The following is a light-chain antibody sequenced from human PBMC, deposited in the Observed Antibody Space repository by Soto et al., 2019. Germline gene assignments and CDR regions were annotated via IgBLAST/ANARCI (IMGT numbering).Light chain of an antibody. J-gene: IGLJ1*01. CDR2: EVS. CDR3: CSYAGSSTPYV. Sequence: QSALTQPASVPGSPGQSITISCTGTSSDVGSYNLVSWYQQHPGKAPKLMIYEVSKRPSGVSNRFSGSKSGNTASLTISGLQAEDEADYYCCSYAGSSTPYVFGTGTKLTVL. V-gene: IGLV2-23*02. CDR1: SSDVGSYNL.